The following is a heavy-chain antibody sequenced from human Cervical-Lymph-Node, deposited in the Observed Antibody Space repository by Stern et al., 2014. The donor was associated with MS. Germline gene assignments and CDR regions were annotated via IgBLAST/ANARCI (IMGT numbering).Heavy chain of an antibody. J-gene: IGHJ4*02. V-gene: IGHV1-69*06. CDR3: AREGDRGGGYFFDY. D-gene: IGHD3-16*01. CDR2: ICHIFGTS. CDR1: GGTLRSYA. Sequence: VQLVQSGAEVKKPGSSVKVSCKASGGTLRSYAISWLRQAPGQGLEGMGGICHIFGTSNYALKFQGSVTITADKSTSTAYMELSSLRSEDTAVYYCAREGDRGGGYFFDYWGQGTLVTVSA.